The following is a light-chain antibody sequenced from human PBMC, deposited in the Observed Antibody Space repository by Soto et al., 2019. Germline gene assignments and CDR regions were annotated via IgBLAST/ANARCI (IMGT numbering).Light chain of an antibody. J-gene: IGKJ2*01. CDR3: QQLNAYPHT. Sequence: DIQLTQSPSFLSASVGDRVTISCRASQDTRRNLAWYQQETGRAPRLLIYAASIVQSVVPSRFSGSGSGTEFTLTVSGLQPEDFATYYCQQLNAYPHTFGQGTKVEIK. V-gene: IGKV1-9*01. CDR1: QDTRRN. CDR2: AAS.